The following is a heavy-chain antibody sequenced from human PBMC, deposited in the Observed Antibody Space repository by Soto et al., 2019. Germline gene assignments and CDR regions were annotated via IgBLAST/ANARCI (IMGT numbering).Heavy chain of an antibody. V-gene: IGHV4-31*03. J-gene: IGHJ5*02. CDR3: ARAYPVDIWTGPDTHWFDP. D-gene: IGHD3-9*01. Sequence: PSETLSLTCTVSGGSISSGGYYWSWIRQHQMKGLERIGYNYSSGSTYFNPSLKSRVTTSVDTSKNQFSLKLSSVTAAARPVYYCARAYPVDIWTGPDTHWFDPWGQGTLLTVSS. CDR1: GGSISSGGYY. CDR2: NYSSGST.